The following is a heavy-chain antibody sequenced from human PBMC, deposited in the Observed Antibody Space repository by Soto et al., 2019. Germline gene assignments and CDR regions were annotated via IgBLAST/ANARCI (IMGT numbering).Heavy chain of an antibody. CDR1: GFTFSSYA. CDR2: ISGSGGST. D-gene: IGHD6-13*01. Sequence: LRLSCAASGFTFSSYAMSWVRQAPGNGLEWVSAISGSGGSTYYSDSVKGRFTISRDNSKNTLYLQMNSLRAEDTAVYYCAKDPPRKKQMAPLEWFDPWGQGPMV. CDR3: AKDPPRKKQMAPLEWFDP. J-gene: IGHJ5*02. V-gene: IGHV3-23*01.